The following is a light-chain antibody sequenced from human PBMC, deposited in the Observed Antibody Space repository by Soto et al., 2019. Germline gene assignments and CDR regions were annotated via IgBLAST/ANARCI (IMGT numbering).Light chain of an antibody. CDR2: EVN. CDR1: SADVGGYDY. V-gene: IGLV2-8*01. CDR3: GSYAANNLFVI. J-gene: IGLJ2*01. Sequence: QSALTQPPSASGSPGQSVTISCTGTSADVGGYDYVSWYQQVPGKAPKLIIYEVNKRPSGVPVRFSGSKSGITASLTVSVNRFEEVEMYYCGSYAANNLFVIFVGGAKLIVL.